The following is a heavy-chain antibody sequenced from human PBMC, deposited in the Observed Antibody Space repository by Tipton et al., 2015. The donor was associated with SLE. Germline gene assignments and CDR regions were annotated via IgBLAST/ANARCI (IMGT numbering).Heavy chain of an antibody. CDR3: ARLEEEVAFDI. CDR1: GGSLSSSSFY. CDR2: IYYSGST. Sequence: TLSLTCTVSGGSLSSSSFYWGWIRQPPGKGVEWIGSIYYSGSTYYNPSLKSRVTISVGTSKNQFSLKLSSVTAADTAVYYCARLEEEVAFDIWGQGTMVTVSS. V-gene: IGHV4-39*07. J-gene: IGHJ3*02. D-gene: IGHD6-6*01.